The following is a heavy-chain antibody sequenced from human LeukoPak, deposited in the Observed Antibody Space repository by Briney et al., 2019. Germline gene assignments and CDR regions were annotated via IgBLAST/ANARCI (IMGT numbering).Heavy chain of an antibody. V-gene: IGHV4-34*01. CDR1: GGSFSGYY. CDR3: ARFRSGQFDY. CDR2: INHSGST. Sequence: PSETLSLTCAVYGGSFSGYYWSWIRQPPGKGLEWIGEINHSGSTNYNPSLKSRVTISVDTSKNQFSLKLSSVTAADTAVYYRARFRSGQFDYWGQGTLVTVSS. J-gene: IGHJ4*02.